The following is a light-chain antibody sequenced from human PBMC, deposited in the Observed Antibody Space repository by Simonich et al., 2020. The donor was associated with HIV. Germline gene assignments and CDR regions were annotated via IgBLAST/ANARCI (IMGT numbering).Light chain of an antibody. V-gene: IGLV3-25*03. CDR1: ALPKQY. CDR3: QSPDSSGTYWV. Sequence: SYELTQPPSVSVSPGQTARITCSGDALPKQYAYWYQQKPGQAPVLVIYKDSERPSGSPERFSGSSSGTTVTLTISAVQAEDEADYYCQSPDSSGTYWVFGGGTKLTVL. J-gene: IGLJ3*02. CDR2: KDS.